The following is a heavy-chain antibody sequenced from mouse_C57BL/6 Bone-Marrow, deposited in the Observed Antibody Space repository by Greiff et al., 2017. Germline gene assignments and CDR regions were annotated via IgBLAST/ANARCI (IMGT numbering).Heavy chain of an antibody. CDR3: ARDYYGSSWYFDV. D-gene: IGHD1-1*01. J-gene: IGHJ1*03. V-gene: IGHV1-50*01. CDR1: GYPFTSYW. CDR2: IDPSDSYT. Sequence: QVQLQQPGAELVKPGASVKLSCKASGYPFTSYWMQWVKQRPGQGLEWIGEIDPSDSYTNYNQKVKGKATLTVDTSSSTAYMQLSSLTSEDSAVYYCARDYYGSSWYFDVWGTGTTVTVSS.